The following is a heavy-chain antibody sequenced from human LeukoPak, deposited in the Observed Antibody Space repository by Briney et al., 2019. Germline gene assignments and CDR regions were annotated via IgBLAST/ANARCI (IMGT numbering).Heavy chain of an antibody. CDR1: GGSFSGYY. J-gene: IGHJ4*02. CDR2: INHSGST. V-gene: IGHV4-34*01. Sequence: SETLSLTCAVYGGSFSGYYWSWIRQPPGKGLEWIGEINHSGSTNYNPSLKSRVTISVDTSKNQFSLKLSSVTAADTAVYYCARNKGSYGDPEFDYWGQGTLVTVSS. D-gene: IGHD5-18*01. CDR3: ARNKGSYGDPEFDY.